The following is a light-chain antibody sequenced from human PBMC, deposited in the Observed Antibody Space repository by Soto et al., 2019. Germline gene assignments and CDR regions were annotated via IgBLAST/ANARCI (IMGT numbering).Light chain of an antibody. CDR1: SDYTNYK. J-gene: IGLJ1*01. CDR2: VGSDGIVG. Sequence: VLPQPPSASASLGAWVTLTCILSSDYTNYKVDWYQQRPGKGPRFVMRVGSDGIVGPRGDGIPDRFSVLASGLNRYLTIQNIQEEDESDYYCGADDGSGSDFVYFFGSGTKVTVL. V-gene: IGLV9-49*01. CDR3: GADDGSGSDFVYF.